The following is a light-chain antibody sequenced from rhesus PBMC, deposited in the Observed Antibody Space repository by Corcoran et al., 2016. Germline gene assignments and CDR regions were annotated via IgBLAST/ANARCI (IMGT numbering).Light chain of an antibody. CDR3: QHYYNIPLT. Sequence: DIQMTQSPSSLSASVGDRVTITCRASQGITNDLAWYRHNPGETPKLVIYEASSLQSGIPSRVSGSGSGTDFTLTISSLQPEDFATYYCQHYYNIPLTFGGGTKVEIK. CDR2: EAS. V-gene: IGKV1-25*01. J-gene: IGKJ4*01. CDR1: QGITND.